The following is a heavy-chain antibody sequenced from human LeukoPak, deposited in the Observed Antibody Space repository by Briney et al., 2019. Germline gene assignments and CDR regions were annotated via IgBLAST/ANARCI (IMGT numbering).Heavy chain of an antibody. CDR3: ARDPLNYDSSGYYGAPDY. CDR2: INPSGGIT. D-gene: IGHD3-22*01. Sequence: ASVKVSCKASGYTFTNYYMHWVRQAPGQGLEWMGIINPSGGITNYAQKFQGRVTMTRDMSTSTVYMELSSLRSEDTAVYYCARDPLNYDSSGYYGAPDYWGQGTLVTVSS. J-gene: IGHJ4*02. CDR1: GYTFTNYY. V-gene: IGHV1-46*01.